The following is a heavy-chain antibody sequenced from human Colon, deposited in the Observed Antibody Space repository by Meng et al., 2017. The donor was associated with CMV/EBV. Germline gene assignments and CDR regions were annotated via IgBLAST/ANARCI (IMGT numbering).Heavy chain of an antibody. V-gene: IGHV4-34*01. CDR3: ARGRARGPQRLYDDGMDV. Sequence: SDTLSLTCAVYGGSFSGYYWSWIRQPPGKGLEWIGEINHSGSTNYNPSLKSRVTLSVDTSKNQFSLKLSSVTAADTAVYYCARGRARGPQRLYDDGMDVWGQGTTVTVSS. J-gene: IGHJ6*02. CDR1: GGSFSGYY. CDR2: INHSGST.